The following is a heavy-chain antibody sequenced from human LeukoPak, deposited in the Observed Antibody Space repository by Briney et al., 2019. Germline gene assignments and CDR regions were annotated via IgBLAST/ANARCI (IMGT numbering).Heavy chain of an antibody. CDR3: ASQGGLRNDF. CDR1: GGSITSRDC. J-gene: IGHJ4*02. Sequence: SETLSLTCGVSGGSITSRDCWSWVRQPPGKGLEWIGEICLDGRIHYTPSLKSRISISIDRSKDRFSLNLISVAAADTAIYFCASQGGLRNDFWGQGTLVTVSS. D-gene: IGHD2-15*01. V-gene: IGHV4-4*02. CDR2: ICLDGRI.